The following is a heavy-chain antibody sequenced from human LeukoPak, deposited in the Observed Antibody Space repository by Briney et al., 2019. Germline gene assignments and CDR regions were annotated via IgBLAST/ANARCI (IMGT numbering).Heavy chain of an antibody. CDR3: ARDRLGWFDP. V-gene: IGHV4-38-2*02. J-gene: IGHJ5*02. CDR2: IYHSGST. D-gene: IGHD3-16*01. Sequence: SETLSLTCTVSGYSIISGYYWGWIRQPPGKGLEWIGSIYHSGSTYYNPSLKSRVTISVDTSKNQFSLKLSSVTAADTAVYYCARDRLGWFDPSRQGTLVTVSS. CDR1: GYSIISGYY.